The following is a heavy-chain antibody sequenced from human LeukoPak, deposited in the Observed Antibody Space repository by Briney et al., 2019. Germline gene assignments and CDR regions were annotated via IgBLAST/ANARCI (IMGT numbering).Heavy chain of an antibody. D-gene: IGHD3-10*01. V-gene: IGHV4-61*08. CDR2: VYYSGNT. J-gene: IGHJ3*02. Sequence: SETLSLTCTVSGGSINNDDYSWSWIRQPPGKGLEWIGYVYYSGNTYYNPSLKSRVTISVDASKNQFSLKLSSVTAADTAVYYCARGGGYSYDAFDIWGQGTMVTVSS. CDR3: ARGGGYSYDAFDI. CDR1: GGSINNDDYS.